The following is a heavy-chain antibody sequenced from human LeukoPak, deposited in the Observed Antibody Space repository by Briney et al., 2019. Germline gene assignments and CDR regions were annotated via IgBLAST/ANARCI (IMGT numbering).Heavy chain of an antibody. D-gene: IGHD1-7*01. V-gene: IGHV3-48*03. Sequence: GGSLRLSCVASGFTFGSYEMNWVRQAPGKGLEWVSYISSSGSNIYYADSVKGRFTISRDNAKNSLFLQMNSLRVEDTAVYYCAGYNWNYGPHWFDPWGQGTLVTVSS. CDR2: ISSSGSNI. J-gene: IGHJ5*02. CDR1: GFTFGSYE. CDR3: AGYNWNYGPHWFDP.